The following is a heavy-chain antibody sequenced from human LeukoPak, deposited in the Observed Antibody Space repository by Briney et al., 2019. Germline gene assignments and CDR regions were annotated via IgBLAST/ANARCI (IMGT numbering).Heavy chain of an antibody. V-gene: IGHV4-39*07. D-gene: IGHD3-22*01. J-gene: IGHJ3*02. CDR3: ARDAQNYFDSGGYYYAGNAFDI. CDR1: GGSISSTSYY. Sequence: SETLSLTCTVSGGSISSTSYYWGWIRQPPGKGLEWIGSIFYSGNTYYNPSLKSRVTISVDTSKNQFSLKLSSVTAADTAVYYCARDAQNYFDSGGYYYAGNAFDIWGQGTMVTVSS. CDR2: IFYSGNT.